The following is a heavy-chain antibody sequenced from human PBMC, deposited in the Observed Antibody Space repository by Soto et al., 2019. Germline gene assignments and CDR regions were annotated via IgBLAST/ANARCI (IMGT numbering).Heavy chain of an antibody. V-gene: IGHV3-21*01. CDR2: ISSSSSYI. Sequence: GGSLRLSCAASGFTFSSYSMNWVRQAPGKGLEWVSSISSSSSYIYYADSVKGRFTISRDNAKNSLYLQMNSLRAEDTAVYYCARLARGATYCSSTSCSTTQKRGWFDPWGQGTLVTVSS. J-gene: IGHJ5*02. CDR3: ARLARGATYCSSTSCSTTQKRGWFDP. D-gene: IGHD2-2*01. CDR1: GFTFSSYS.